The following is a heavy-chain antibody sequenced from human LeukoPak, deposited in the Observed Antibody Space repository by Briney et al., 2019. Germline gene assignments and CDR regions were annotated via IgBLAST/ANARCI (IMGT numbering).Heavy chain of an antibody. CDR2: IGDSGGTT. Sequence: GGSLRLSCAASGFTFSSYVMSWVRQAPGKGLEWVSAIGDSGGTTYYADSVKGRFTISRDNSKNTPYLQMNSLRAEDTAFYYCAKGGTYFDYWGQGPLVTVSS. CDR1: GFTFSSYV. CDR3: AKGGTYFDY. V-gene: IGHV3-23*01. D-gene: IGHD1-26*01. J-gene: IGHJ4*02.